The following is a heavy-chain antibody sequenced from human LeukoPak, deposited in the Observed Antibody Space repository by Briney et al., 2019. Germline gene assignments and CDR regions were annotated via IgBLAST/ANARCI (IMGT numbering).Heavy chain of an antibody. CDR2: IYYSGST. Sequence: PSETLSLTCTVSGGSISSYYWSWIRQPPGKGLEWSGYIYYSGSTNYNPSLKSRVTISVDTSKNQFSLKLSSVTAADTAVYYCARKYSSGWYEYYFDYWGQGTLVTVSS. CDR1: GGSISSYY. D-gene: IGHD6-19*01. CDR3: ARKYSSGWYEYYFDY. J-gene: IGHJ4*02. V-gene: IGHV4-59*01.